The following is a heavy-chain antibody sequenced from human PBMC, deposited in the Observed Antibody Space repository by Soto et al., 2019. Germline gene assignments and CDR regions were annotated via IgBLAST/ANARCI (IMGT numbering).Heavy chain of an antibody. Sequence: QVQLVESGGGVVQPGRSLRLSCAASGFTFSSYAMHWVRQAPGKGLEWVAVISYDGSNKYYADSVKGRFTISRDNSKNTLYLQMNSLRAEDTAVYYCARSDTAMASNYYGMDVW. V-gene: IGHV3-30-3*01. D-gene: IGHD5-18*01. CDR2: ISYDGSNK. J-gene: IGHJ6*01. CDR1: GFTFSSYA. CDR3: ARSDTAMASNYYGMDV.